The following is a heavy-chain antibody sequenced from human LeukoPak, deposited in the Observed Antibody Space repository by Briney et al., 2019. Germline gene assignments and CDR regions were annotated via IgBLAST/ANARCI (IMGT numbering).Heavy chain of an antibody. J-gene: IGHJ4*02. D-gene: IGHD3-9*01. Sequence: ASVKVSCKASGYTFTGYYMHWVRQAPGQGLEWMGWINPNSGGTNYAQKFQGWVTMTRDTSISTAYMELSRLRSEDTAVYYCARDDNRYFDPPYYFDYWGQGTLVTVSS. CDR2: INPNSGGT. V-gene: IGHV1-2*04. CDR3: ARDDNRYFDPPYYFDY. CDR1: GYTFTGYY.